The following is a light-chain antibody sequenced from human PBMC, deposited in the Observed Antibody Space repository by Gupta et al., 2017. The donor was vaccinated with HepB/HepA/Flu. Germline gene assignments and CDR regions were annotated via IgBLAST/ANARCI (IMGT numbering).Light chain of an antibody. CDR3: LTWDGSPSFGV. Sequence: QSALTQPPSVSAPPRQKVYIHCSGSSSNIGDNYNYVSWYQQFPGAAPKLLIYDNYKRPSEIPERFSGSRSGTSATLDITGLQTGDEAYYYCLTWDGSPSFGVFGTGTKVTVL. CDR1: SSNIGDNYNY. V-gene: IGLV1-51*01. J-gene: IGLJ1*01. CDR2: DNY.